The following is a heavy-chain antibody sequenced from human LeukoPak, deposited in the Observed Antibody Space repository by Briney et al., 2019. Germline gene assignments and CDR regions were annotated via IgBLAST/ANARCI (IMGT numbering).Heavy chain of an antibody. CDR3: AIRRATLFDY. V-gene: IGHV4-34*01. D-gene: IGHD5-12*01. CDR2: INHSGST. Sequence: SETLSLTCVVYGGSFSGYYWSWIRQPPGKGLEWIGEINHSGSTNYNPSLKSRVTISVDTSKNQFSLKLSSVTAADTAVYYCAIRRATLFDYWGQGTLVTVSS. J-gene: IGHJ4*02. CDR1: GGSFSGYY.